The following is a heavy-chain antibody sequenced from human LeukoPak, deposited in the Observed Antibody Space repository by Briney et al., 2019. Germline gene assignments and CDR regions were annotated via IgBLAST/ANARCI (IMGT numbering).Heavy chain of an antibody. J-gene: IGHJ5*02. Sequence: PGGSLRLSCAASGFTFDDYAMHWVRQAPGKGLEWVSLISGDGGSTYYADSVKGRFTISRDNSKNSLYLQMNSLRTEDTALNYCAKDMWYYGSGSWPHLFDPWGQGTLVTVSS. CDR1: GFTFDDYA. D-gene: IGHD3-10*01. CDR3: AKDMWYYGSGSWPHLFDP. V-gene: IGHV3-43*02. CDR2: ISGDGGST.